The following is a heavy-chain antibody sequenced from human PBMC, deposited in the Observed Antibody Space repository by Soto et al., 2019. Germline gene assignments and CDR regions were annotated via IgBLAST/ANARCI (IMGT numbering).Heavy chain of an antibody. Sequence: GSLRLSCAASGFTFSSYSMNWVRQAPGKGLEWVSSISSSSSYIYYADSVKGRFTISRDNAKNSLYLQMNSLRAEDTAVYYCASTFIVLVQTATSSECMVVWAKGPRSPSPQ. CDR1: GFTFSSYS. J-gene: IGHJ6*04. CDR2: ISSSSSYI. CDR3: ASTFIVLVQTATSSECMVV. D-gene: IGHD2-2*01. V-gene: IGHV3-21*01.